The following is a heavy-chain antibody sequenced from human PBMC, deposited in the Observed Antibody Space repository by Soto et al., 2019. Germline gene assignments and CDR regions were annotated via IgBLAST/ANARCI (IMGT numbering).Heavy chain of an antibody. CDR2: IIPIFGTA. D-gene: IGHD6-19*01. V-gene: IGHV1-69*13. CDR1: GGTFSSYA. Sequence: GASVKVSCKASGGTFSSYAISWVRQAPGQGLEWMGGIIPIFGTANYAQKFQGRVTITADESTSTAYMELSSLRSEDTAVYYCAGDHRVAGMIYWGQGTLVTVSS. CDR3: AGDHRVAGMIY. J-gene: IGHJ4*02.